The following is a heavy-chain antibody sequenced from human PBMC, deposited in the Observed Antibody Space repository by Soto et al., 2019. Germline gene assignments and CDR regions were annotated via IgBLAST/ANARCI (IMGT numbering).Heavy chain of an antibody. V-gene: IGHV4-38-2*01. Sequence: SETLSLTCAVSGYSISSGYYWGWIRQPPGKGLEWIGIIYHSGSTYYNPSLKSRVTISVDTSKNQFSLKLSSVTAADTAVYYCARGHVLLWFGELLYWGQGTLVTVSS. CDR1: GYSISSGYY. CDR3: ARGHVLLWFGELLY. D-gene: IGHD3-10*01. J-gene: IGHJ4*02. CDR2: IYHSGST.